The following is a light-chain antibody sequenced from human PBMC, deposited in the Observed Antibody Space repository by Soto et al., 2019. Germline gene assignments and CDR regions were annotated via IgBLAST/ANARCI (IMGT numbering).Light chain of an antibody. CDR1: PSNVGGYNL. Sequence: QSALTQPASVSGSPGQSITISCTGTPSNVGGYNLVSWYQQHPGRAPELIIYEGTQRPSGVPARFSGSKSGNTASLTISGLQADDEADYYCCSYAGNGYVFGTGTKVTVL. V-gene: IGLV2-23*01. CDR3: CSYAGNGYV. J-gene: IGLJ1*01. CDR2: EGT.